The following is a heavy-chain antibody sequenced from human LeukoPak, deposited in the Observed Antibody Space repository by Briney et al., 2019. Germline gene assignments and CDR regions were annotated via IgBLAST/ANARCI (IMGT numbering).Heavy chain of an antibody. CDR1: GFTFSSYE. J-gene: IGHJ6*03. V-gene: IGHV3-48*03. CDR3: AREHYFYHMDA. Sequence: PGGSLRLSCAASGFTFSSYEMNWVRQAPGKGLEWVSYITSSGKTIHYADSVKGRFTVSRDNAKNSLYLQMNSLRAEDTAVYYCAREHYFYHMDAWGEGTTVTVSS. CDR2: ITSSGKTI.